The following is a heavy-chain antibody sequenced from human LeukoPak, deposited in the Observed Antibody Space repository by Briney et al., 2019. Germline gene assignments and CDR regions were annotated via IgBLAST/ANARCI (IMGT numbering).Heavy chain of an antibody. Sequence: ASVKVSRKASGYTFTSYDINWVRQATGQGLEWMGWMNPNSGNTGYAQKFQGRVTMTRNTSISTAYMELSSLRSDDTAVYYCARDRGMAYYDSSGLGAFDIWGQGTMVTVSS. J-gene: IGHJ3*02. D-gene: IGHD3-22*01. CDR1: GYTFTSYD. CDR3: ARDRGMAYYDSSGLGAFDI. CDR2: MNPNSGNT. V-gene: IGHV1-8*01.